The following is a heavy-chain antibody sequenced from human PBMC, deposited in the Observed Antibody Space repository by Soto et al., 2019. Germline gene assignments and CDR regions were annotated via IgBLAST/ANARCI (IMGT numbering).Heavy chain of an antibody. V-gene: IGHV1-2*04. J-gene: IGHJ6*02. CDR1: GYTFTGYY. D-gene: IGHD6-19*01. CDR3: AREPVTSGWYYYGMDV. Sequence: GASLKVSCKASGYTFTGYYMHWVRQAPGQGLEWMGWINPNSGGTNYAQKFQGWVTMTRDTSISTAYMELSRLRSDDTAVYYCAREPVTSGWYYYGMDVWGQGTTVTVSS. CDR2: INPNSGGT.